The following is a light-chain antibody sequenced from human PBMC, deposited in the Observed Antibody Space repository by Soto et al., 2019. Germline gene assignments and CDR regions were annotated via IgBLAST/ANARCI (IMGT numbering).Light chain of an antibody. J-gene: IGKJ3*01. CDR1: QSIARSY. CDR3: QPCALTSFT. V-gene: IGKV3-20*01. CDR2: GAT. Sequence: EIVLTQSPGTLSLSPGERATLSCRASQSIARSYIVWYQQKPGQAPRLLIYGATNRASGIPDRFSGSGSGTDFVLTISRLEPEDGAVYYCQPCALTSFTFGPGTKVDIK.